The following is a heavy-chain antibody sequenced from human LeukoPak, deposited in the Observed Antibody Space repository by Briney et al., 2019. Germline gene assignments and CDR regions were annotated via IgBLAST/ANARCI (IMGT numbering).Heavy chain of an antibody. CDR2: VYSTGST. D-gene: IGHD1-26*01. CDR3: ARMFSGTYGGIDY. J-gene: IGHJ4*02. V-gene: IGHV4-4*07. Sequence: PSKTLSLTCTVSGGSISSYYWSWIRKPAGEGLEWIGRVYSTGSTNYNPSLKSRVTMSVDTPKNQFSLKLTSVTAADTGVYYCARMFSGTYGGIDYWGQGTLVTVSS. CDR1: GGSISSYY.